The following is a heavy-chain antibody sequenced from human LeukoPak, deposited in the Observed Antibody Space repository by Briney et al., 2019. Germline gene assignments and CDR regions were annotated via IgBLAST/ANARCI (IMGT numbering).Heavy chain of an antibody. V-gene: IGHV3-30*04. CDR1: GFTFSSYA. Sequence: GGSLRLSCAASGFTFSSYAMHWVRQAPGKGLEWVAVISYDGSNKHYADSVKGRFTISRDNSKNTLYLQMNSLRAEDTAVYYCARGYGSGSYQVYWGQGTLVTVSS. J-gene: IGHJ4*02. D-gene: IGHD3-10*01. CDR2: ISYDGSNK. CDR3: ARGYGSGSYQVY.